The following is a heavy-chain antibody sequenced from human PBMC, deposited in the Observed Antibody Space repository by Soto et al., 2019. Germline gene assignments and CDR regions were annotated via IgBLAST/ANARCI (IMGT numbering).Heavy chain of an antibody. D-gene: IGHD3-22*01. J-gene: IGHJ4*02. V-gene: IGHV3-33*08. CDR3: AREFHYYYDSSGPDY. Sequence: GGSLRLSCAASGFTFRSYGLHWVRQAPGKGLEWVAVIWYDGSNKYYADSVKGRFTISRDNSKNTLYLQMNSLRAEDTAVYYCAREFHYYYDSSGPDYWGQGTLVTVSS. CDR1: GFTFRSYG. CDR2: IWYDGSNK.